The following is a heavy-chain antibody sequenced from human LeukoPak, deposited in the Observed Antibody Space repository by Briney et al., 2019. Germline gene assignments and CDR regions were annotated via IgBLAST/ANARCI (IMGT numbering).Heavy chain of an antibody. Sequence: GGSLRLSCVASGFTFTDHSMHWVRQAPGKGLEWVAVVANNERTIFYADSLKGRFTVSRDNSKNTVYLQMNSLRAEDTAVYYCARGAVYYMDIWGKGTTVTISS. V-gene: IGHV3-30*04. CDR1: GFTFTDHS. CDR2: VANNERTI. J-gene: IGHJ6*03. CDR3: ARGAVYYMDI. D-gene: IGHD6-19*01.